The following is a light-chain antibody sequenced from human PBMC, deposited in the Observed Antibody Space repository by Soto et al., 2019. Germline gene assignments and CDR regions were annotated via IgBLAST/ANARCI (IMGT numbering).Light chain of an antibody. CDR2: EVS. Sequence: QSALTQPASVSGSPGQSITISCTGTSSDVGNYNLVSWYQPHPGKAPKLMLYEVSRRPSGVSNRFSVSKSGNTASLTISGLQAEDEADYYCCSYAGSSSWVFGGGTKLTVL. V-gene: IGLV2-23*02. J-gene: IGLJ2*01. CDR3: CSYAGSSSWV. CDR1: SSDVGNYNL.